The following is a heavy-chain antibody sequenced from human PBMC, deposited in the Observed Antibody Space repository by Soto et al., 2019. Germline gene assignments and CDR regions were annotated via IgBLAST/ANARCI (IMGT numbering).Heavy chain of an antibody. V-gene: IGHV1-3*01. CDR3: ARGAGRPNRFDP. D-gene: IGHD6-19*01. CDR2: INPATRNT. Sequence: ASVKVSCKASGYTFTTFPIHCVRQAPGQSLQWMGWINPATRNTKYSQKFQGRVTFSMNTSASTAYMDMSSLSFEDTAIYHCARGAGRPNRFDPWGQGTLVTVSS. J-gene: IGHJ5*02. CDR1: GYTFTTFP.